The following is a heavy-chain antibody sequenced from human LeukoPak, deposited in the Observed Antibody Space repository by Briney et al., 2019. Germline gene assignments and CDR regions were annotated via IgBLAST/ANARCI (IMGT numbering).Heavy chain of an antibody. CDR1: GGSISSSSYY. D-gene: IGHD3-10*01. CDR2: IYYSGST. J-gene: IGHJ4*02. V-gene: IGHV4-39*01. CDR3: ARLVEQWFGELHYSFDS. Sequence: SETLSLTCTVSGGSISSSSYYWGWIRQPPGKGLEWIGSIYYSGSTYYTSSLKSRVIISVDTSKNQFSLKLSSVTASDTAVYFCARLVEQWFGELHYSFDSWGQGTLVTVSS.